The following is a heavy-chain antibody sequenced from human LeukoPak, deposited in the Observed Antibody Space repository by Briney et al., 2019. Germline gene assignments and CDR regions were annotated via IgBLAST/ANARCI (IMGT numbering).Heavy chain of an antibody. J-gene: IGHJ4*02. CDR2: ISASGRNR. CDR3: ARDDNGDYVDY. V-gene: IGHV3-23*01. Sequence: GGSLRLSCAASGFTFSNYAMTWVRQAPGKGLELVSVISASGRNRDYADSVKGRFTISRDNAENTLSLLMNSLRAEDTGIYYCARDDNGDYVDYWGQGALVTVSS. CDR1: GFTFSNYA. D-gene: IGHD4-17*01.